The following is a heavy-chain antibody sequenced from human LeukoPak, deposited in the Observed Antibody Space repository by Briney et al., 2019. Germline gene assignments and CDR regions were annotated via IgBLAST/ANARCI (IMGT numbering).Heavy chain of an antibody. CDR3: ARGCSSTSCYTFDY. CDR2: IYTSGST. D-gene: IGHD2-2*02. J-gene: IGHJ4*02. CDR1: GGSISSYY. Sequence: PSETLSLTCTVSGGSISSYYWSWIRQPAGKGLERIGRIYTSGSTNYNPSLKSRVTMSVDTSKNQFSLKLSSVTAADTAVYYCARGCSSTSCYTFDYWGQGTLVTVSS. V-gene: IGHV4-4*07.